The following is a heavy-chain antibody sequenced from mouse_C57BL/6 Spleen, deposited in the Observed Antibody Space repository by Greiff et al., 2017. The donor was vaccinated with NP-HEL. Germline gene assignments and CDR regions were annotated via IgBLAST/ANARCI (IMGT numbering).Heavy chain of an antibody. D-gene: IGHD2-3*01. CDR1: GYTFTDYE. V-gene: IGHV1-15*01. CDR2: IDPETGGT. Sequence: QVQLKESGAELVRPGASVTLSCKASGYTFTDYEMHWVKQTPVHGLEWIGAIDPETGGTAYNQKFKGKAILTADKSSSTAYMELRSLTSEDSAVYYCTRLGHGYSRFAYWGQGTLVTVSA. J-gene: IGHJ3*01. CDR3: TRLGHGYSRFAY.